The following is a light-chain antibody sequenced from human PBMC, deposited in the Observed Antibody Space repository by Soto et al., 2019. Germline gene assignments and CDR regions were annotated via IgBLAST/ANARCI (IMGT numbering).Light chain of an antibody. V-gene: IGLV1-40*01. Sequence: QSVLTQPPSVSGAPGQTITISCTGSSSNIGAGYDVHWYQQLPGRAPKLLIYGNNNRPSGVPDRFSGSKSGTSVSLAITGLQADDEAYYYCASWDERLNGYMMLGGGTKLTVL. CDR3: ASWDERLNGYMM. CDR2: GNN. J-gene: IGLJ3*02. CDR1: SSNIGAGYD.